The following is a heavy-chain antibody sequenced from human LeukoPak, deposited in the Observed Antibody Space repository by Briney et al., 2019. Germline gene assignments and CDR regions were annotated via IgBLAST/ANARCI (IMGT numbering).Heavy chain of an antibody. D-gene: IGHD6-19*01. V-gene: IGHV3-23*01. CDR1: GFTFSSYA. CDR3: VKDLAGEYYYYGMDV. J-gene: IGHJ6*02. CDR2: ISGSGGST. Sequence: GGSLRLSCAASGFTFSSYAMSWVRQAPGKGLEWVSAISGSGGSTYYADSVKGRFTISRDNSKNTLYLQMNSLRAEDTAVYYCVKDLAGEYYYYGMDVWGQGTTVTVSS.